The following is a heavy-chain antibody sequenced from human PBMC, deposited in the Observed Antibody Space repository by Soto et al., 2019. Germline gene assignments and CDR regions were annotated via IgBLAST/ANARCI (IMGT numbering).Heavy chain of an antibody. J-gene: IGHJ4*02. V-gene: IGHV3-30*18. CDR2: ISYDGSNK. CDR1: GFTFSSYG. CDR3: AKDLTMVRGVRGY. Sequence: QVQLVESGGGVVQPGRSLRLSCAASGFTFSSYGMHWVRQAPGTGLERVAVISYDGSNKYYADSVKGRFTISRDNSKNTLYLQMNSLRAEDTAVYYCAKDLTMVRGVRGYWGQGTLVTVSS. D-gene: IGHD3-10*01.